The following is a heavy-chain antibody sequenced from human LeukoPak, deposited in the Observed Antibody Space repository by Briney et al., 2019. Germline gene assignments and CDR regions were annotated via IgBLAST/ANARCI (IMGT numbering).Heavy chain of an antibody. J-gene: IGHJ4*02. Sequence: GGSLRLSCAASGFTFSSYGMHWVRQAPGKGLEWVAFIRYDGSNKYYADSVKGRFTISRDNSKNTLYLQMNSLRAEDTAVYYCAKDCSSTSCVDYWGQGTLVTVSS. CDR2: IRYDGSNK. D-gene: IGHD2-2*01. CDR3: AKDCSSTSCVDY. V-gene: IGHV3-30*02. CDR1: GFTFSSYG.